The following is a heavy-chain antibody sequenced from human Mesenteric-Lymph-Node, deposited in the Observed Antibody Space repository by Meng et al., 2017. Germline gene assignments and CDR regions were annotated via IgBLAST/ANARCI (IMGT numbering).Heavy chain of an antibody. CDR3: ARSPWDY. V-gene: IGHV1-3*01. J-gene: IGHJ4*02. Sequence: QVPIWQAGAEVRKPGASVEVSCKASGYAVTSNAMHWVRQAPGQSLEWMGWINGRSDTTKYSRKFQGRVTISRDTVANIVYMELTGLRSEDTAMYYCARSPWDYWGQGTLVTVSS. CDR2: INGRSDTT. CDR1: GYAVTSNA. D-gene: IGHD1-26*01.